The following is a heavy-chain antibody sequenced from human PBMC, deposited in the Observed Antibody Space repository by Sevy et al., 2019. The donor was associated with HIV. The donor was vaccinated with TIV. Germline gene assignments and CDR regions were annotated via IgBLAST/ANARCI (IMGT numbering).Heavy chain of an antibody. CDR3: TLEGLYCSGGSCYSEGFDT. CDR1: GFPFNNAW. J-gene: IGHJ4*02. V-gene: IGHV3-15*01. Sequence: GGSLRLSCAAFGFPFNNAWMSWVRQAPGKGLEWVGRIKSKTDGGTTDYATPVQGRFTISRDDSKNTLYLQMNSLKTDDTAVYYCTLEGLYCSGGSCYSEGFDTWGQGTLVTVSS. CDR2: IKSKTDGGTT. D-gene: IGHD2-15*01.